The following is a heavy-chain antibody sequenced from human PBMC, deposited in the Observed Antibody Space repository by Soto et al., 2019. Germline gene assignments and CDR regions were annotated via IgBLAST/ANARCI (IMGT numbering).Heavy chain of an antibody. CDR3: ARLRRIPFYYYYMDV. Sequence: SETLSLTCAVYGGSFSGYYWSWIRQPPGKGLEWIGEINHSGNTNYNPSLKSRVTISVDTSKNQFSLKLSSVTAADTAVYYCARLRRIPFYYYYMDVWGKGTTVTVSS. V-gene: IGHV4-34*01. CDR1: GGSFSGYY. CDR2: INHSGNT. J-gene: IGHJ6*03.